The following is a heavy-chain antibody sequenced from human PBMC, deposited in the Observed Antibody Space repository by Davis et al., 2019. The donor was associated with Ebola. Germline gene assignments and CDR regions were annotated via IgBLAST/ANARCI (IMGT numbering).Heavy chain of an antibody. CDR1: GFTFRTYA. CDR3: ARLNDGWIRPNWFDP. CDR2: IGPTGTTK. J-gene: IGHJ5*02. D-gene: IGHD5-24*01. V-gene: IGHV3-23*01. Sequence: PGGSLRLSCAASGFTFRTYAMSWVRQAPGKGLEWVSGIGPTGTTKYYADSVKGRFTISRDNSKSTLYLQMNSLRAEDTAVYYCARLNDGWIRPNWFDPWGQGTLVTVSS.